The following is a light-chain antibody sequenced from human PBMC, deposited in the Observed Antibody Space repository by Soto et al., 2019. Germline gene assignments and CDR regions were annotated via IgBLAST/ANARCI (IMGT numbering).Light chain of an antibody. Sequence: DIVMTQSPDSLAVSLGERATINCKCSQSVLYSSNNKNYLAWYQQKPGQPPKLLIYWASTRESGVPDRFSGSGSGTDFTLTISSLQAEDVAFYYCQQYYSTPYTFGQGTKLDIK. CDR1: QSVLYSSNNKNY. J-gene: IGKJ2*01. CDR2: WAS. V-gene: IGKV4-1*01. CDR3: QQYYSTPYT.